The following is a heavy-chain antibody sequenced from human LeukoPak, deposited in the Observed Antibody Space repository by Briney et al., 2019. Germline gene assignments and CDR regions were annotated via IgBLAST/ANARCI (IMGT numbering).Heavy chain of an antibody. Sequence: PGGSLRLSCAASGFTFSSYEMNWVRQAPGKGLEWVSYISSSGSTIYYADSVKGRFTISRDNAKNSLYLQMNSLRAEDTAVYYCARDQQDPYYYYYYMDVWGKGTTVTISS. CDR3: ARDQQDPYYYYYYMDV. V-gene: IGHV3-48*03. D-gene: IGHD6-13*01. CDR1: GFTFSSYE. CDR2: ISSSGSTI. J-gene: IGHJ6*03.